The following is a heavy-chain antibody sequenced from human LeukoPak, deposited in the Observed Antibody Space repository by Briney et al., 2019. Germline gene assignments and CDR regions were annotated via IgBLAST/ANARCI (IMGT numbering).Heavy chain of an antibody. CDR2: MNPNSGNT. D-gene: IGHD5-24*01. CDR3: ARVQMATSFYDYYYMGV. CDR1: GYTFLSYD. V-gene: IGHV1-8*03. Sequence: ASVKVSCKASGYTFLSYDINGLRQATGQGPEWMGWMNPNSGNTGYAQKFQGRVTITRNTSISTAYMELSSLRSEDTAVYYCARVQMATSFYDYYYMGVQGKGATVTVSS. J-gene: IGHJ6*03.